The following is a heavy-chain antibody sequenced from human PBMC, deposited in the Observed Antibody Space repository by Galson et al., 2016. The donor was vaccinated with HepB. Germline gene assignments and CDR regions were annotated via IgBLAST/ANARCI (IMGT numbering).Heavy chain of an antibody. Sequence: SLRLSCAASRFTFSSYCMSWVRQAPGKGLEWVAGIKPDGSETYYVDSVKGRFTISRDNAKESLDLQMNSLRAEDTAVYYCARDDAGSSPRHYYYGVDVWGHGTTVTVSS. J-gene: IGHJ6*02. V-gene: IGHV3-7*01. CDR3: ARDDAGSSPRHYYYGVDV. D-gene: IGHD2-2*01. CDR1: RFTFSSYC. CDR2: IKPDGSET.